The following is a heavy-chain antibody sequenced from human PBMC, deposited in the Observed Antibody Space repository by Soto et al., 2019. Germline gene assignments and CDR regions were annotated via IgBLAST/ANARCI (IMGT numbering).Heavy chain of an antibody. D-gene: IGHD3-9*01. CDR2: IRSKANSYAT. CDR3: TRHKVLRYFDWLYDDAFDI. V-gene: IGHV3-73*02. Sequence: EVQLVESGGGLVQPGGSLKLSCAASGFTFSGSAMHWVRQASGKGLEWVGRIRSKANSYATAYAASVKGRFTISRDDSKNTAYLQMNSLKTEDTAVYYCTRHKVLRYFDWLYDDAFDIWGQGTMVTVSS. J-gene: IGHJ3*02. CDR1: GFTFSGSA.